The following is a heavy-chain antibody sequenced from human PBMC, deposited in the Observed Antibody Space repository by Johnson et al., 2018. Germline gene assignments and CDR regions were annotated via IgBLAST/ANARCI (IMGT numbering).Heavy chain of an antibody. D-gene: IGHD2-8*01. V-gene: IGHV3-72*01. CDR2: SKDKANNYAT. CDR3: VRVKAGGCFDF. J-gene: IGHJ4*02. Sequence: VQLVQSGGGLVLPGGSLRLACAASGFTFIDHYMDWVRQVPGKGLEWVGRSKDKANNYATDFAASVKGRFTISREDSKNSVYLQMNSLKTEDTAVYYCVRVKAGGCFDFWGQGTLVTVSS. CDR1: GFTFIDHY.